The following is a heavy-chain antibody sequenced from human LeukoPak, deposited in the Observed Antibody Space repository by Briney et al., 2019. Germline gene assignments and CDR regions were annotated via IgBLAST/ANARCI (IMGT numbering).Heavy chain of an antibody. J-gene: IGHJ4*02. V-gene: IGHV4-39*07. D-gene: IGHD6-13*01. Sequence: SETLSLTCTVSGGSISSSSYYWGWIRQPPGKGLEWIGSIYYSGSTYYNPSLKSRVTISVDTSKNQFSLKLSSVTAADTAVYYCARESPSIAAAGTSLDYWGQGTLVTVSS. CDR1: GGSISSSSYY. CDR2: IYYSGST. CDR3: ARESPSIAAAGTSLDY.